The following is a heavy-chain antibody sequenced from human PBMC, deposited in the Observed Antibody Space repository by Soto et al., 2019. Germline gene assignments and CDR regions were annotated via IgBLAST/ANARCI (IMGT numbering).Heavy chain of an antibody. D-gene: IGHD2-15*01. CDR2: ISSSSSYI. V-gene: IGHV3-21*01. J-gene: IGHJ3*02. CDR3: ARDSIYCSGGSCYPIDAFDI. CDR1: GFTFSSYS. Sequence: GGSLRLSCAASGFTFSSYSMNWVRQAPGKGLEWVSSISSSSSYIYYADSVKGRFTISRDNAKNSLYLQMNSLRAEDTAVYYYARDSIYCSGGSCYPIDAFDIWGQGTMVTVSS.